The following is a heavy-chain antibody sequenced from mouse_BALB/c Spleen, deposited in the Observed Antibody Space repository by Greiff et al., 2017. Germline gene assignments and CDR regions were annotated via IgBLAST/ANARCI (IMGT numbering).Heavy chain of an antibody. CDR3: ARRDYRSMDY. J-gene: IGHJ4*01. V-gene: IGHV3-2*02. Sequence: DVKLQESGPGLVKPSQSLSLTCTVTGYSITSDYAWNWIRQFPGNKLEWMGYISYSGSTSYNPSLKSRISITRDTSKNQFFLQLNSVTTEDTATYYCARRDYRSMDYWGQGTSVTVSS. CDR2: ISYSGST. CDR1: GYSITSDYA. D-gene: IGHD2-14*01.